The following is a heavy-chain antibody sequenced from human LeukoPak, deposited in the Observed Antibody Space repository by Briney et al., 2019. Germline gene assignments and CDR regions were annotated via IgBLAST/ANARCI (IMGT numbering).Heavy chain of an antibody. Sequence: ASVTVSCMASGCTLTHYGISGVGQAPAQGGEWMAWIHTTTGATNYAERFQGRLSLTRDTCISTLYMELNSLTSDDTAVYYCARHHNWGPAYWGQGTLAGVSS. CDR3: ARHHNWGPAY. CDR1: GCTLTHYG. J-gene: IGHJ4*02. CDR2: IHTTTGAT. D-gene: IGHD7-27*01. V-gene: IGHV1-2*02.